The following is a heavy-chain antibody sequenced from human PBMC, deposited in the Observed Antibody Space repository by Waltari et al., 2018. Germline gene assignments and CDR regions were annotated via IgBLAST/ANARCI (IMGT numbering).Heavy chain of an antibody. V-gene: IGHV4-39*01. CDR3: ARQSYYDESGHD. J-gene: IGHJ4*02. Sequence: QLELQESGPGLVKPSETLSLTCSVSGGSIRRSGYYWVWVRQPPGKGLEWIGMIYSSRTTYYNPSFNSRFTLSVDTSKTQFSLKLTSVTAADTAMYFCARQSYYDESGHDWGQGTLVTVSS. CDR1: GGSIRRSGYY. CDR2: IYSSRTT. D-gene: IGHD3-22*01.